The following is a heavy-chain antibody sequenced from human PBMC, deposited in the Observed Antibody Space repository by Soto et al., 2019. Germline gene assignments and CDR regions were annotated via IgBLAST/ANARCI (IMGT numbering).Heavy chain of an antibody. D-gene: IGHD2-15*01. CDR3: ARDSGGAYRPFDY. CDR2: IYYSGST. J-gene: IGHJ4*02. Sequence: SETLSLTCTVSGGSISSGGYYWSWIRQHPGKGLEWIGYIYYSGSTYYNPSLKSRVTISVDTSKNQFSLKLSSVTAADTAVYYCARDSGGAYRPFDYWGQGALVTVSS. CDR1: GGSISSGGYY. V-gene: IGHV4-31*03.